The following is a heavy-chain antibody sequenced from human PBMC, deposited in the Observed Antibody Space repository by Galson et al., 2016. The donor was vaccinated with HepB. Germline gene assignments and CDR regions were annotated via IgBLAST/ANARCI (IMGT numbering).Heavy chain of an antibody. CDR3: ARDRSSGWYCDS. CDR2: ITKSGSYI. V-gene: IGHV3-21*01. J-gene: IGHJ4*02. Sequence: SLRLSCAASGLSFSTYDMNWVRQAPGEGLEWISSITKSGSYIYYADSVKGRFTIYRDNAKTSLYLQMNSLRSDDTAVYFCARDRSSGWYCDSWGKGNLVTVPS. D-gene: IGHD6-19*01. CDR1: GLSFSTYD.